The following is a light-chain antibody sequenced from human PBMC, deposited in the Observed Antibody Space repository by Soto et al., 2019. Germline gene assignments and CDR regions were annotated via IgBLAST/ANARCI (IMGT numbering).Light chain of an antibody. V-gene: IGLV2-23*01. CDR3: CSYAGSSTSVV. J-gene: IGLJ2*01. CDR1: SSDVGSYNL. CDR2: EGS. Sequence: QSALTQPAPVSGSPGQSITISCTGTSSDVGSYNLVSWYQQHPGKAPKLMIYEGSKRPSGVSNRFSGSKSGNTASLTISGLQAEDEADYYCCSYAGSSTSVVFGGGNKVTVL.